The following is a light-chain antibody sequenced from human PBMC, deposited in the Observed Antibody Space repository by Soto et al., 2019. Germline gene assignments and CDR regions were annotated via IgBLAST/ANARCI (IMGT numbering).Light chain of an antibody. Sequence: IQMTQSPSSLSASVGDRVTITCRASQDINKYLVWIQQKPGKAHRSLIYRASILQDGVPSRFSGSGSGTDFTLIITSLQPEDLATYYCQQSYTHPITFGQGTRLEIK. V-gene: IGKV1-16*01. J-gene: IGKJ5*01. CDR2: RAS. CDR3: QQSYTHPIT. CDR1: QDINKY.